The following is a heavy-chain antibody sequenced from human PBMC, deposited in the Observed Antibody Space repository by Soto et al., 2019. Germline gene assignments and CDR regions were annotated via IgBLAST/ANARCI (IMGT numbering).Heavy chain of an antibody. J-gene: IGHJ4*02. CDR1: GFTLDNFS. CDR3: AKDGNYFDRSGYNPFDF. V-gene: IGHV3-23*01. CDR2: ISATAGGT. Sequence: PGGSLRLSCAAFGFTLDNFSMNWVRQAPGKWLEWVAGISATAGGTYYANSVRGRFTISRDNSKKTVSLEMNSLTAEDTAVYYCAKDGNYFDRSGYNPFDFWGQGXLVTVYS. D-gene: IGHD3-22*01.